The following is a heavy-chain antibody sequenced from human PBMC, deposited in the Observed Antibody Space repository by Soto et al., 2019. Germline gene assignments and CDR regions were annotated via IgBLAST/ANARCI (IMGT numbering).Heavy chain of an antibody. D-gene: IGHD3-3*01. V-gene: IGHV3-11*01. Sequence: GGSLRLSCAASGFTFSDYYMSWIRQAPGKGLEWVSYISSSGSTIYYADSVKGRFTISRDNAKNSLYLQMNSLRAEDTAVYYCARTYYDFSSASELYYYGMDVWGQGTTVTVSS. CDR2: ISSSGSTI. CDR3: ARTYYDFSSASELYYYGMDV. CDR1: GFTFSDYY. J-gene: IGHJ6*02.